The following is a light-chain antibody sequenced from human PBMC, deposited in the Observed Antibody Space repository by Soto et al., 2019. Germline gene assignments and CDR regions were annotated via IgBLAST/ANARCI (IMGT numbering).Light chain of an antibody. V-gene: IGLV4-69*01. Sequence: QLVLTQSPSASASLGASVKLTCTLSSGHSSYAIAWHQQQPEKGPRYLMKLNSDGSHSKGDGIPDRFSGSSSGAERYLTISSLQSEDEADYYFQTWGTGSPFGGGTKLTVL. J-gene: IGLJ2*01. CDR3: QTWGTGSP. CDR1: SGHSSYA. CDR2: LNSDGSH.